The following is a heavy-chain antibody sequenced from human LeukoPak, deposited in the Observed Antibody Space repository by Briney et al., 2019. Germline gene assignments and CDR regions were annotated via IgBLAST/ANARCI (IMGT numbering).Heavy chain of an antibody. J-gene: IGHJ6*02. CDR1: GFTFSSYG. V-gene: IGHV3-33*01. D-gene: IGHD2-2*01. Sequence: GGSLRLSCAASGFTFSSYGMHWVRQAPGKGLEWVAVIWYDGSNKYYADSVKGRFTISRDHSKNTLYLQMNSLRAEDTAVYYCARDIVVPAAIPYYYYGMDVWGQGTTVTVSS. CDR2: IWYDGSNK. CDR3: ARDIVVPAAIPYYYYGMDV.